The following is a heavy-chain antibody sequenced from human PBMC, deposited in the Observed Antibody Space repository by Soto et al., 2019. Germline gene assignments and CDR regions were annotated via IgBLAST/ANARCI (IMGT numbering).Heavy chain of an antibody. J-gene: IGHJ3*01. Sequence: SETLSLTCIVSGGSVGSGAYYWSWIRQPPGNALEWIGYIQYSGDTNYNSSLKSRVTISVDMSRNRFSLKLTSVTAADTAFYYCARHDYSDRAFDLWGQGTMVTVSS. D-gene: IGHD3-22*01. CDR3: ARHDYSDRAFDL. CDR1: GGSVGSGAYY. V-gene: IGHV4-61*08. CDR2: IQYSGDT.